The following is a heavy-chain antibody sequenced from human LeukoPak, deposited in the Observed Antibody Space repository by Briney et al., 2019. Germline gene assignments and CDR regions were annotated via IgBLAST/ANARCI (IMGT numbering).Heavy chain of an antibody. CDR2: IKQDGSEK. CDR1: GFTFSSYW. D-gene: IGHD2-21*02. CDR3: ARESPEGVVVTDYFDY. V-gene: IGHV3-7*01. Sequence: GGSLRLSCAASGFTFSSYWMSWVRQAPGKGLEWVANIKQDGSEKYYVDSVKGRFTISSDNAKNSLYLQMNSLRAEDTAVYYCARESPEGVVVTDYFDYWGQGTLVTVSS. J-gene: IGHJ4*02.